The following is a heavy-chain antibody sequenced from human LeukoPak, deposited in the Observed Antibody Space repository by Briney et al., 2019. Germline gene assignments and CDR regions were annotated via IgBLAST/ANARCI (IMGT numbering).Heavy chain of an antibody. V-gene: IGHV1-69*13. J-gene: IGHJ4*02. CDR3: ARRTIFGVANQETFDY. CDR1: GGTFSSYA. CDR2: IIPIFGTA. D-gene: IGHD3-3*01. Sequence: SVKVSCKASGGTFSSYAISWVRQAPGQGLEWMGGIIPIFGTANYAQKFQGRVTITADESTSTAYMEMSSLRSEDTAVYYCARRTIFGVANQETFDYWGQGTLVTVSS.